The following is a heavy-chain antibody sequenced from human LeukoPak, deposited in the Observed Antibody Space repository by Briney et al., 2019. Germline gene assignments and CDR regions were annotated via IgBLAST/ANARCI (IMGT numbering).Heavy chain of an antibody. CDR2: IYTSGST. J-gene: IGHJ4*02. Sequence: PSETLSLTCTVSGYSISSGYYWSWIRQPAGKGLEWIGRIYTSGSTNYNPSLKSRVTISVDTSKNQFSLKLSSVTAADTAVYYCARLNYYDSSGYSKYYFDYWGQGTLVTVSS. V-gene: IGHV4-61*02. D-gene: IGHD3-22*01. CDR3: ARLNYYDSSGYSKYYFDY. CDR1: GYSISSGYY.